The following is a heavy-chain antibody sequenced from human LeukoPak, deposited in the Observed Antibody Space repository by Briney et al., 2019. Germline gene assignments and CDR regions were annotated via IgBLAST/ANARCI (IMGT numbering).Heavy chain of an antibody. V-gene: IGHV3-30*04. CDR3: ARSELGYNYYYMDV. CDR1: GFTFSSYA. J-gene: IGHJ6*03. Sequence: GGSLRLSCAASGFTFSSYAMHWVRQAPGKGLEWVALIPYDGSNKYYADSVKGRFTVSRDNSKNTLYLQMNSLRAEDTAVYYCARSELGYNYYYMDVWGKGTTVTISS. CDR2: IPYDGSNK. D-gene: IGHD3-10*01.